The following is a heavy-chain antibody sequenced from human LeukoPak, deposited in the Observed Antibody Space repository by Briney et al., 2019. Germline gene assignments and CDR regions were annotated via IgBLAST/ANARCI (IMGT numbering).Heavy chain of an antibody. CDR1: GASLSGYF. CDR2: IYYSGDT. CDR3: ARHGLGSESYFDY. V-gene: IGHV4-59*08. Sequence: PSETLSLTCTVSGASLSGYFWSWIRQSPGKGLEWIGYIYYSGDTNYNPSLKSRVTISVDTSKNQFPLKLRSVTAADTAVYYCARHGLGSESYFDYWGQGTLFTVSS. J-gene: IGHJ4*02. D-gene: IGHD3-16*01.